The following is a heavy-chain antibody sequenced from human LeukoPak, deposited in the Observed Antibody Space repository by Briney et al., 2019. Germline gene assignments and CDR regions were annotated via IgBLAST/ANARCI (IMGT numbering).Heavy chain of an antibody. CDR3: ARAVVVTAYDF. J-gene: IGHJ4*02. CDR1: GGSFSGYY. D-gene: IGHD2-21*02. CDR2: INHSGST. Sequence: PSETLSLTCAVYGGSFSGYYWSWIRQPPGKGLEWIGEINHSGSTNYNPSLKSRVTISVDTSKNQFSLKLSSVTAGDTAVYYCARAVVVTAYDFWGQGTLVTVSS. V-gene: IGHV4-34*01.